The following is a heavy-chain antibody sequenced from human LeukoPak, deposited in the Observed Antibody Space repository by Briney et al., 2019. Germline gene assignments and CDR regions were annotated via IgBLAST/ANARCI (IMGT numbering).Heavy chain of an antibody. CDR2: IYSSGST. CDR1: GGSISRSSYY. Sequence: SETLSLTCTVSGGSISRSSYYWGWIRQPPGRGLECIGNIYSSGSTYYNPSLKSRVTISVDTSKNHFSLKLSSVTAADTAVYYCAKSGLNRFDYWGQGTLVTVSS. CDR3: AKSGLNRFDY. D-gene: IGHD2-15*01. V-gene: IGHV4-39*07. J-gene: IGHJ4*02.